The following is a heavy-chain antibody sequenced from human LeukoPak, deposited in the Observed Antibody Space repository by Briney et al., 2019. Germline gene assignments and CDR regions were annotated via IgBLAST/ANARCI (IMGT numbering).Heavy chain of an antibody. CDR2: IYSTGVT. Sequence: PSQTLSLTCTVSGGSFSNGAYYWSWLRQPAGKKLEWVGRIYSTGVTDYSPSFKSRVSMALDTSRNHFSLKLRSVTAADAAMYYCARIGSHNDFWSGYSHWGQGTLVAVSS. J-gene: IGHJ4*02. CDR1: GGSFSNGAYY. V-gene: IGHV4-61*02. CDR3: ARIGSHNDFWSGYSH. D-gene: IGHD3-3*01.